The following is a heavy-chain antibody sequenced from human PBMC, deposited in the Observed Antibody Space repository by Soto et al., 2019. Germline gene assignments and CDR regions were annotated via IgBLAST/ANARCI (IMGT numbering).Heavy chain of an antibody. J-gene: IGHJ5*02. V-gene: IGHV3-33*01. CDR1: GFTFSYYG. D-gene: IGHD1-1*01. CDR2: IWYDEKKE. Sequence: QVQLVDSGGGVVQTGGSLRLSCAASGFTFSYYGMHWVRQAPGKGLEWVAVIWYDEKKEYYADSVKGRFTISRDNSNNTLFLQMNSLRAEDTALYYCARDQQQLETGFDHWGQGTLVTVSS. CDR3: ARDQQQLETGFDH.